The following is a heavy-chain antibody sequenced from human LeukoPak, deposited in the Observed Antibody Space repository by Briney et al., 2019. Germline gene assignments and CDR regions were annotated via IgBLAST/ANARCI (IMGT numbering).Heavy chain of an antibody. Sequence: SETLSLTCAVSGGSISSGGYSWSWIRQPPGKGLEWIGYIYHSGSTYYNPSLKSRVTISVDRSKNQFSLKLSSVTAADTAVYYCASSSSWSEFDPWGQVTLVTVSS. CDR1: GGSISSGGYS. V-gene: IGHV4-30-2*01. J-gene: IGHJ5*02. D-gene: IGHD6-13*01. CDR3: ASSSSWSEFDP. CDR2: IYHSGST.